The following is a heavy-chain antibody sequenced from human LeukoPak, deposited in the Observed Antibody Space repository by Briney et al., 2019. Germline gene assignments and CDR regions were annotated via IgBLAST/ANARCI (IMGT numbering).Heavy chain of an antibody. V-gene: IGHV3-7*03. Sequence: GGSLRLSCAASGFTFSSYWMSWVRQAPGKGLEWVANINQDGREKYYVDSVKGRFTISRDNAKNSLYLQMNSLRAEDTAVYYCARDRGNSDPGDWFDSWGQGTLVTVSS. D-gene: IGHD4-23*01. J-gene: IGHJ5*01. CDR3: ARDRGNSDPGDWFDS. CDR1: GFTFSSYW. CDR2: INQDGREK.